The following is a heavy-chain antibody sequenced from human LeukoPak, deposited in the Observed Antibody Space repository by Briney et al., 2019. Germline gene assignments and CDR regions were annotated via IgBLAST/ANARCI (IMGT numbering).Heavy chain of an antibody. CDR3: ARDRGSVYRSDYFDY. V-gene: IGHV3-7*01. D-gene: IGHD3-16*02. CDR1: GFTFRSYW. CDR2: IKQDGSEK. Sequence: GGSLRLSCAASGFTFRSYWMSWVRQAPGKGLEWVANIKQDGSEKYYVDSVKGRFTISRDNAKNSLYLQMNSLRAEDTAVYYYARDRGSVYRSDYFDYWGQGTLVTVSS. J-gene: IGHJ4*02.